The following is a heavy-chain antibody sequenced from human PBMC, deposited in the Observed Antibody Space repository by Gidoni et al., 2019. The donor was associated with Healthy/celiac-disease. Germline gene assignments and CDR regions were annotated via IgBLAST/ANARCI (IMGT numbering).Heavy chain of an antibody. CDR2: IWYDGSNK. V-gene: IGHV3-33*01. D-gene: IGHD3-22*01. J-gene: IGHJ3*02. CDR1: GFTFSSYG. Sequence: QVQLVESGGGVVQPGRSLRLSCAASGFTFSSYGMHWVRQAPGKGLEWVAVIWYDGSNKYYADSVKGRFTISRDNSKNTLYLQMNSLRAEDTAVYYCARVPLLYYYDSSGYYDAFDIWGQGTMVTVSS. CDR3: ARVPLLYYYDSSGYYDAFDI.